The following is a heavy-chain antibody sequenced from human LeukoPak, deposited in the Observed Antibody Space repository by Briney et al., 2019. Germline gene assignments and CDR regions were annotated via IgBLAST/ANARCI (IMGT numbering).Heavy chain of an antibody. Sequence: GGSLRLSCAASGFTFSSYGMHWVRQAPGKGLEWVAVIWYDGSNKYYPDSVQGRFTISRDNSKNTLYLQVNSLRAEDTAVYHCARDRSMSGWYIDLWGRGTLVTVSS. D-gene: IGHD2/OR15-2a*01. V-gene: IGHV3-33*01. J-gene: IGHJ2*01. CDR3: ARDRSMSGWYIDL. CDR1: GFTFSSYG. CDR2: IWYDGSNK.